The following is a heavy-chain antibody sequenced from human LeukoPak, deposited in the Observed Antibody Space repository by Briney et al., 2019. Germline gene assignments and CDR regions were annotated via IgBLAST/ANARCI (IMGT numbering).Heavy chain of an antibody. CDR3: ARGRPLWSGVLDV. Sequence: ASVKVSCKTSGYSFIGNYIHWVRQAPGQGLEWMGWISPTNGATNYDQRFQGRVTLTRDSSISTAFMELSGLTSDDTAVYYCARGRPLWSGVLDVWGQGTTVTVSS. CDR2: ISPTNGAT. D-gene: IGHD3-10*01. V-gene: IGHV1-2*02. J-gene: IGHJ6*02. CDR1: GYSFIGNY.